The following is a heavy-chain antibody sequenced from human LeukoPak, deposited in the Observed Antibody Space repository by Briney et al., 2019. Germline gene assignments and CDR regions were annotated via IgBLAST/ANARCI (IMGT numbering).Heavy chain of an antibody. CDR1: GFTFSSFA. CDR3: ARTWVGDISTIIRVFDY. D-gene: IGHD3-9*01. Sequence: GGSLRLSCAASGFTFSSFAMGWVRQAPGKGLEWVSGISATGDTTSYADSVKGRFTISRDNLKNTLYLQMSSLRPEDTATYFCARTWVGDISTIIRVFDYWGQGTLVIVSS. V-gene: IGHV3-23*01. J-gene: IGHJ4*02. CDR2: ISATGDTT.